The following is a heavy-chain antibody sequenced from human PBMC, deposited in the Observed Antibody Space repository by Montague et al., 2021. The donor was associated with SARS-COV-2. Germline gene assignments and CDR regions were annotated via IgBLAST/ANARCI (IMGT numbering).Heavy chain of an antibody. CDR3: ARGLLPSRTAIKNNFFGLDV. CDR1: GGFISSSY. D-gene: IGHD2-21*02. Sequence: SETLSLTCTVSGGFISSSYWSWIRQPPGKGLEWIGYIYHSGNTNYNPSLKSRVTISIDTSMNQFSLSLRSMNAADTAVYFCARGLLPSRTAIKNNFFGLDVWGQGATVIVSS. V-gene: IGHV4-59*01. J-gene: IGHJ6*02. CDR2: IYHSGNT.